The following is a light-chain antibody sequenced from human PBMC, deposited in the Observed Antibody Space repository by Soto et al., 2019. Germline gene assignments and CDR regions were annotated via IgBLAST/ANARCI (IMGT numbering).Light chain of an antibody. CDR1: SSDIGTDNS. V-gene: IGLV2-14*01. CDR2: DVE. Sequence: QSALTQPASVSGSPGQSITISCTGTSSDIGTDNSVSWYQQHPGKAPKLMIYDVERRPSGVSNRFSASKSGNTASLTISGLQAEDEAAYFCSSYRSRTTDVVFGGGTELTVL. J-gene: IGLJ2*01. CDR3: SSYRSRTTDVV.